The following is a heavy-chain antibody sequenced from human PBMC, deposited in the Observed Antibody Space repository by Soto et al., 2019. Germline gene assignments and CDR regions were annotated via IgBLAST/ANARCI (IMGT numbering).Heavy chain of an antibody. V-gene: IGHV1-8*01. Sequence: QVQLVQSGAEVKKPGASVKVSCKASGYIFTSYDINWVRQATGQGLEWVGWMSPNSGNTGYAQKFQGRVTMMRTTSASTAYMELTSLRSDDTAIYYCARGPPNWGFDYWGQGTLVTVSS. D-gene: IGHD7-27*01. CDR3: ARGPPNWGFDY. CDR2: MSPNSGNT. J-gene: IGHJ4*02. CDR1: GYIFTSYD.